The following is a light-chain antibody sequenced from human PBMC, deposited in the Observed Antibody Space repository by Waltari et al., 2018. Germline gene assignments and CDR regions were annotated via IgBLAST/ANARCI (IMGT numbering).Light chain of an antibody. CDR1: SGHSSNV. Sequence: QLVLTQSPSASASLGASVQLTCPLSSGHSSNVIASLQQQPEKGPRYLMRVNSDGSHSRGDEIPDRFSGSSSGAERYLTISSLQSEDEADYYCQTGGHGTWVFGGGTKLTVL. V-gene: IGLV4-69*01. J-gene: IGLJ3*02. CDR3: QTGGHGTWV. CDR2: VNSDGSH.